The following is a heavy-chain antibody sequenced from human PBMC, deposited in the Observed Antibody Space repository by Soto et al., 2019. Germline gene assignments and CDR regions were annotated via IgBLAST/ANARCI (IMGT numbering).Heavy chain of an antibody. Sequence: GESLKISCKGSGYSFTSYWIGWVRQMPGKGLEWMGIIYPGDSDTRYSPSFQGQVTISADKSISTAYLQWSSLKASDTAMYYCARHKPPDIAVAGTGYYYYGMDVWGQGTTVTVSS. CDR1: GYSFTSYW. V-gene: IGHV5-51*01. CDR2: IYPGDSDT. CDR3: ARHKPPDIAVAGTGYYYYGMDV. J-gene: IGHJ6*02. D-gene: IGHD6-19*01.